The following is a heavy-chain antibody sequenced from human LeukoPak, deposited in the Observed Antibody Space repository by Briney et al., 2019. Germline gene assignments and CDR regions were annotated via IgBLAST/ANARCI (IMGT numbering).Heavy chain of an antibody. D-gene: IGHD3-22*01. Sequence: SETLSLTCTVSGGSISTHFWTWIRQPPGKGLEFIGNIYYTGTSNYNTSLKSRVTMSIDTAKNQFSLNLSSVTAADTAVYYCARDLNYYDGSTYYDAFDIWGQGTLVTVSP. CDR3: ARDLNYYDGSTYYDAFDI. V-gene: IGHV4-59*11. J-gene: IGHJ3*02. CDR1: GGSISTHF. CDR2: IYYTGTS.